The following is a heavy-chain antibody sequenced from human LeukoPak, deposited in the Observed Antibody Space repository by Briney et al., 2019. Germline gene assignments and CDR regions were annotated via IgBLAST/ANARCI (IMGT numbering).Heavy chain of an antibody. Sequence: ASVKVSCKTSGYTFTTYAIHWVRQAPGQRLEWMGWINADNGNTEYSQKFQGRVTITRDTSASTAYTELSSLRSEDTAVYYCARAIVVLPSANWFDPWGQGTPVTVSS. D-gene: IGHD2-2*01. CDR3: ARAIVVLPSANWFDP. CDR1: GYTFTTYA. J-gene: IGHJ5*02. V-gene: IGHV1-3*01. CDR2: INADNGNT.